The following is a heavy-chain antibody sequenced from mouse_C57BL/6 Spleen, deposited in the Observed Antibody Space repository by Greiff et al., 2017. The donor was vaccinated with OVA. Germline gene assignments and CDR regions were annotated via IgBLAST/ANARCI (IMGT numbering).Heavy chain of an antibody. CDR2: IDPSDSYT. V-gene: IGHV1-50*01. CDR3: ERDQAY. Sequence: QVQLQQPGAELVKPGASVKLSCKASGYTFTSYWMQWVKQRPGQGLEWIGEIDPSDSYTNYNQKFKGKATLTVDTSSSTAYMQLSSLTSEDSAVYYCERDQAYWGQGTLVTVSA. CDR1: GYTFTSYW. J-gene: IGHJ3*01.